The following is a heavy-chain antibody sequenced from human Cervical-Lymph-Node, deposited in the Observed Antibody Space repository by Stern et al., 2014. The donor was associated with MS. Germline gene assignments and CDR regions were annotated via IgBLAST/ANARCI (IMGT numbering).Heavy chain of an antibody. Sequence: QVQLVESGAEVKKPGSSVKVSCKASGGTFSTYAISWVRQAPGQGLEWMGGIIPIFGTANYAQKFQGRVTITADESTHKAYMALSSLRSEDTAVYYCARDKGDSDVFDIWGQGTMVTVSS. J-gene: IGHJ3*02. D-gene: IGHD3-16*01. V-gene: IGHV1-69*01. CDR3: ARDKGDSDVFDI. CDR1: GGTFSTYA. CDR2: IIPIFGTA.